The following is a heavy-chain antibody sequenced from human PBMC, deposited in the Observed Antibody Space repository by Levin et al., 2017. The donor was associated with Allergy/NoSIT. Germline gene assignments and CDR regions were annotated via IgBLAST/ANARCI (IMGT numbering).Heavy chain of an antibody. Sequence: SQTLSLTCAVYGGSFSDYNWSWIRQPPGKGLQWIGEINHSGSTNYTPSLKSRVTILVDTSKNQITLKLSSATAADTAVYYCARVRVILTGYYRGSQASYYYGMDVWGQGTTVTVSS. CDR2: INHSGST. J-gene: IGHJ6*02. V-gene: IGHV4-34*01. CDR1: GGSFSDYN. D-gene: IGHD3-9*01. CDR3: ARVRVILTGYYRGSQASYYYGMDV.